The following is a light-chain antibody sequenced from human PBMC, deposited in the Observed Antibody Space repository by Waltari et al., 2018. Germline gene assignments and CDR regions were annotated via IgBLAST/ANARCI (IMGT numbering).Light chain of an antibody. J-gene: IGKJ4*01. CDR3: QPLNSYPLT. CDR1: QGIGRF. Sequence: IQLTQSSSSLSASVGVRFTITCRASQGIGRFLAWYPQKPGKVPKLLIYAASTLQSGVPSSFTGSGYGPDFTLNISNLQHADFATHYSQPLNSYPLTFGGGTKVELQ. CDR2: AAS. V-gene: IGKV1-9*01.